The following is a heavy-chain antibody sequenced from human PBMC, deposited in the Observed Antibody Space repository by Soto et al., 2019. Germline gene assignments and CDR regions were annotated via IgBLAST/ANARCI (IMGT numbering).Heavy chain of an antibody. V-gene: IGHV3-9*01. CDR3: AKSTLTNYFDY. CDR2: ISWNSGSI. J-gene: IGHJ4*02. CDR1: GFTFDDYA. Sequence: EVQLVESGGGLVQPGRSLRLSCAASGFTFDDYAMHWVRQAPGKGLEWVSGISWNSGSIGYADSVKGRFTISRDNAKNSLYLQMNSLRADDTALYYCAKSTLTNYFDYWVQGTLVTVSS. D-gene: IGHD4-17*01.